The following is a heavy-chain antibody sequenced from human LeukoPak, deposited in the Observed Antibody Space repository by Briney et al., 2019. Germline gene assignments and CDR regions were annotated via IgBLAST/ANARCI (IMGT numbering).Heavy chain of an antibody. J-gene: IGHJ5*02. CDR2: INHSGST. CDR1: GGSFSGYY. V-gene: IGHV4-34*01. Sequence: SETLSLTCAVYGGSFSGYYWSWIRQPPGKGLEWIGEINHSGSTTYNPSLKSRVTISVDTSKNQFSLKLSSVTAADTAVYYCARLGRRYCSGGSCYLFDPWGQGTLVTVSS. CDR3: ARLGRRYCSGGSCYLFDP. D-gene: IGHD2-15*01.